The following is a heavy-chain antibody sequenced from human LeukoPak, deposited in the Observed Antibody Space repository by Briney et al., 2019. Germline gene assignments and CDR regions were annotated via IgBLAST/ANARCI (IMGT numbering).Heavy chain of an antibody. CDR3: ARSDLGYCSGGSCYRYFDY. CDR1: GFTFSSYS. D-gene: IGHD2-15*01. V-gene: IGHV3-48*04. CDR2: ISSSSSTI. J-gene: IGHJ4*02. Sequence: GGSLRLSCAASGFTFSSYSMNWVRQAPGKGLEWVSYISSSSSTIYYADSVKGRFTISRDNAKNSLYLQMNSLRAEDTAVYYCARSDLGYCSGGSCYRYFDYWGQGTLVTVSS.